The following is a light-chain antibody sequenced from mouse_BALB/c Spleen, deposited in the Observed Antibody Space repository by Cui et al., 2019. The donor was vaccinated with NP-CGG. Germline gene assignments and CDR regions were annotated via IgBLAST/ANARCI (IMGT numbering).Light chain of an antibody. CDR1: TGAVTTSNY. J-gene: IGLJ1*01. CDR3: ALWYSNHWV. V-gene: IGLV1*01. Sequence: QAVVTQEPAPTTSPGETVTLTCRSTTGAVTTSNYANWVQEKPDHLFTGLIGGTNNRAPGVPARFSGSLFGDKAALTIAGAQTEDEAIYFCALWYSNHWVFGGGTKLTVL. CDR2: GTN.